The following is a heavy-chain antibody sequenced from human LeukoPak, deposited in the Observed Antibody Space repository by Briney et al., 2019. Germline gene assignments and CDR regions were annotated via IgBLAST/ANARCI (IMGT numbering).Heavy chain of an antibody. Sequence: PGGSLRLSCAASGFTFDDYAMHWVRQAPGKGLEWVSLISGDDSITYYGDSVRGRFTISRDNSKEFLYLQMNSLRTEDTALYYCARDHTSGWYYFDNWGQGTLVSVSS. CDR1: GFTFDDYA. CDR3: ARDHTSGWYYFDN. CDR2: ISGDDSIT. V-gene: IGHV3-43*02. J-gene: IGHJ4*02. D-gene: IGHD6-19*01.